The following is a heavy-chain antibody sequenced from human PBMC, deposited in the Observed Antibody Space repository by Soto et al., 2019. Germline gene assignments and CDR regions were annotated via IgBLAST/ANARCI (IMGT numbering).Heavy chain of an antibody. V-gene: IGHV3-53*01. CDR1: GFTVSSNY. CDR2: VYSAGNT. Sequence: EVQLVESGGGLIQPGGSLRLSCAASGFTVSSNYMGWVRQAPGKGLEYVSVVYSAGNTYYADSVKGRFTISRDSSENTLFLQMNSLRAEAKAVYFCARAVGSSGGWAEYLQHWGQGTLVTVSS. D-gene: IGHD6-19*01. CDR3: ARAVGSSGGWAEYLQH. J-gene: IGHJ1*01.